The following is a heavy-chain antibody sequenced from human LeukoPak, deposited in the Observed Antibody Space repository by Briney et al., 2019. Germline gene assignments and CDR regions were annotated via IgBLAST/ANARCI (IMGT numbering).Heavy chain of an antibody. V-gene: IGHV5-51*01. D-gene: IGHD5-24*01. J-gene: IGHJ4*02. CDR2: IYHDDSDT. CDR3: ARRSGEDYNYFDY. CDR1: GYNFISYW. Sequence: GESLKISCKASGYNFISYWIAWVRHIPGKGLEWMGNIYHDDSDTRINPSFQGQVTMSADKSISTAYLQWNSLKASDSAIYYCARRSGEDYNYFDYWGQGTLVTVSS.